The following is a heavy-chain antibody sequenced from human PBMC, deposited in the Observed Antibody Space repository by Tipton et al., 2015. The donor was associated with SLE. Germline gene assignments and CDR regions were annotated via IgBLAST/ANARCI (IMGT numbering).Heavy chain of an antibody. V-gene: IGHV4-34*01. CDR1: GGSFSGYY. Sequence: TLSLTCAVYGGSFSGYYWSWIRQPPGKGLEWIGEINHSGSTNYNPSLKSRVTISVDKSKNQFSLKLCSVTAADTAVYYCARRYYYDSSGYYPYYYYMDVWGKGTTVTVSS. CDR2: INHSGST. D-gene: IGHD3-22*01. J-gene: IGHJ6*03. CDR3: ARRYYYDSSGYYPYYYYMDV.